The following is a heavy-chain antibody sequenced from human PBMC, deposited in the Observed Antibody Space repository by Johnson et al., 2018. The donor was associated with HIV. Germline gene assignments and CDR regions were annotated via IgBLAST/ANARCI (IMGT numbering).Heavy chain of an antibody. CDR3: ARDSTPWGGDYVGYAFDI. CDR2: ISGSGGST. J-gene: IGHJ3*02. CDR1: GFTFSSYA. V-gene: IGHV3-23*04. D-gene: IGHD4-17*01. Sequence: GQLVESGGGLVQPGGSLRLSCAASGFTFSSYAMSWVRQAPGKGLEWVSAISGSGGSTYYADSVKGRFTISRDNAKNSLYLLMNSLRAEDTAVYYGARDSTPWGGDYVGYAFDIWGQGTMVTVSS.